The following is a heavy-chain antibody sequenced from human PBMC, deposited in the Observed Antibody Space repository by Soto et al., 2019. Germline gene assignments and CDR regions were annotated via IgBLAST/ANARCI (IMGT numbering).Heavy chain of an antibody. Sequence: GSLRLSCAASGFTSSSYAMHWVRQAPGKGLEWVAVISYDGSNKYYADSVKGRFTISRDNSKNTLYLQMNSLRAEDTAVYYCARELGHYYDSSGYYQNDAFDIWGQGTMVTVSS. D-gene: IGHD3-22*01. V-gene: IGHV3-30-3*01. CDR3: ARELGHYYDSSGYYQNDAFDI. J-gene: IGHJ3*02. CDR2: ISYDGSNK. CDR1: GFTSSSYA.